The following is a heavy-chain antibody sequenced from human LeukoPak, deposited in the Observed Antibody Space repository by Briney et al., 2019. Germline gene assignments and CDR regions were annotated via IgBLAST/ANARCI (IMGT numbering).Heavy chain of an antibody. Sequence: KPSETLSLTCAVYGGSFSGYYWSWIRQPPAKGLEWIGEINHSGSTNYNPSLKSRVTISVDTSKNQFSLKLSSVTAADTAVYYCARVSYNWNSAGFDPWGQGTLVTVSS. J-gene: IGHJ5*02. V-gene: IGHV4-34*01. D-gene: IGHD1-7*01. CDR1: GGSFSGYY. CDR2: INHSGST. CDR3: ARVSYNWNSAGFDP.